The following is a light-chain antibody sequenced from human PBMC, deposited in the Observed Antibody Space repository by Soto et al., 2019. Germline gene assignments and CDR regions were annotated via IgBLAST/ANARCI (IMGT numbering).Light chain of an antibody. CDR3: SSYTSPSTLDV. CDR1: SSDIGGYNY. Sequence: QSALTQPASVSGSPGQSITISCTGTSSDIGGYNYVSWYQQLPGKVPKLIIYDVSNRPSGVSDRFSGSKSGNAASLTISGLQAEDEADYYCSSYTSPSTLDVFGTGTKVTVL. J-gene: IGLJ1*01. CDR2: DVS. V-gene: IGLV2-14*03.